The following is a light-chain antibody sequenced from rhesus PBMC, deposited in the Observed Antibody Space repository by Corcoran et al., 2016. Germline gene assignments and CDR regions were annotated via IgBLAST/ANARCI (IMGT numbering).Light chain of an antibody. CDR2: KAS. V-gene: IGKV1-22*01. CDR3: QQYSSRPWT. J-gene: IGKJ1*01. CDR1: QGISSW. Sequence: DIQMTQSPSSLSASVGDTVTITCRASQGISSWLAWYQQKPGKAPKLLIYKASSLQSGVPSRFSGSGSGTDCTLTISSLQSEDFATYYCQQYSSRPWTFGQGTKVEIK.